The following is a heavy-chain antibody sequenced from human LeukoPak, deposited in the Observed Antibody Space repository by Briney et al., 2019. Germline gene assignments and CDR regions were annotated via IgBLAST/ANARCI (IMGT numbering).Heavy chain of an antibody. CDR2: VYTGGTT. CDR3: ARDLGGYDAFDI. Sequence: GGSLRLSCAASGFTVSDNYMYWVRQAPGKGLEWVSVVYTGGTTYAADSVKGRFTISRDNSKNTLYLQMNSLRAEDTAVYYCARDLGGYDAFDIWGQGTMVTVSS. CDR1: GFTVSDNY. D-gene: IGHD3-16*01. V-gene: IGHV3-53*05. J-gene: IGHJ3*02.